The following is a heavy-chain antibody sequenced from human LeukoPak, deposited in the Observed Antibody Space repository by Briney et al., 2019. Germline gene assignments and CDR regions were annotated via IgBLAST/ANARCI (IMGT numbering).Heavy chain of an antibody. CDR1: GFTFNNYW. D-gene: IGHD4-23*01. V-gene: IGHV3-74*01. J-gene: IGHJ4*02. Sequence: GGSLRLSCAASGFTFNNYWIHWVRQAPGKGLVWVSRINTDGRTTTYADSVKGRFTISRDNAKNTVHPQMNSLRAEDTAVYYCARDYGGNSGDFDYWGQGTLVTVSS. CDR2: INTDGRTT. CDR3: ARDYGGNSGDFDY.